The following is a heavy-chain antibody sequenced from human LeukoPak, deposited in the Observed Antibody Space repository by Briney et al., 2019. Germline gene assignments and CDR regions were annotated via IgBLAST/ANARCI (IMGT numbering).Heavy chain of an antibody. Sequence: GGSLRLSCAASGFTFSSYWMSWVRQAPGKGLEWVANIKQDGSEKYYVDSVKGRFTISRDNAKNSLYLQMNSLRAEDTAVYYCARDLLFGSPKVAAFDIWGQGTMVTVSS. D-gene: IGHD3-10*02. J-gene: IGHJ3*02. V-gene: IGHV3-7*01. CDR2: IKQDGSEK. CDR1: GFTFSSYW. CDR3: ARDLLFGSPKVAAFDI.